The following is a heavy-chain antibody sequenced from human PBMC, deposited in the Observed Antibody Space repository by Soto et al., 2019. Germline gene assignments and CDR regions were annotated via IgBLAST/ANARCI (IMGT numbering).Heavy chain of an antibody. D-gene: IGHD2-8*01. V-gene: IGHV3-7*03. CDR1: GFTFSGYW. J-gene: IGHJ6*02. CDR2: IKQDGSEE. Sequence: GGSLRLSCAASGFTFSGYWMTWVRQAPGKGLEWVANIKQDGSEEYYVDSVKGRFTISRDNAKNSVYLQMNSLRAEDTAVYYCARAPDIVLIRAYYYYGMDVWGQGTTVTVSS. CDR3: ARAPDIVLIRAYYYYGMDV.